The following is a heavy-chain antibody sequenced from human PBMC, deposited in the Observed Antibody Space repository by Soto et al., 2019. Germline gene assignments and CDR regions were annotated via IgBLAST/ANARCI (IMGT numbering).Heavy chain of an antibody. V-gene: IGHV3-23*01. Sequence: DVQLLESGGALVQPGGSLRLSCAASGFTFTSYAMSWVRQAPGKGLEWVSTLSGGNTYYADSVKGRFTISRDNSENTLYVQMISLRVEDMAIYYCAKGPHSSAWHYFDYWGQGTLITVSS. J-gene: IGHJ4*02. CDR3: AKGPHSSAWHYFDY. D-gene: IGHD6-19*01. CDR2: LSGGNT. CDR1: GFTFTSYA.